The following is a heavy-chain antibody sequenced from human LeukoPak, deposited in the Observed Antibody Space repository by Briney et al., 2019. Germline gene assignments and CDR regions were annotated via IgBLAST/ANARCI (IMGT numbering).Heavy chain of an antibody. V-gene: IGHV3-53*01. CDR3: AKHKENYGDSCLDDY. Sequence: PGGSLRLSCAASGFTVSSNFMSWVRQTSGKGLEWVSIIYSNGNGYYAASVGGRFTISRDNSKNTMYLQMNSLRAEDTAVYYCAKHKENYGDSCLDDYWGQGTLVTVSS. J-gene: IGHJ4*02. CDR1: GFTVSSNF. D-gene: IGHD4-17*01. CDR2: IYSNGNG.